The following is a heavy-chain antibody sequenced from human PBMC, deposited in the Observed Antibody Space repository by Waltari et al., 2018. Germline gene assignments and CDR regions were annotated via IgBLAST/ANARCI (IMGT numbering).Heavy chain of an antibody. J-gene: IGHJ2*01. Sequence: QVQLVQSGAEVKKPGSSVKVSCKASGGTFSSYAISWVRQAPGQGLEWMGGIIPIFGTANYAQKFQGRVTITADESTSTAYMELSSLRFEDTAVYYCARRLNCTNGVCYRFWYFDLWGRGTLVTVSS. D-gene: IGHD2-8*01. V-gene: IGHV1-69*12. CDR1: GGTFSSYA. CDR2: IIPIFGTA. CDR3: ARRLNCTNGVCYRFWYFDL.